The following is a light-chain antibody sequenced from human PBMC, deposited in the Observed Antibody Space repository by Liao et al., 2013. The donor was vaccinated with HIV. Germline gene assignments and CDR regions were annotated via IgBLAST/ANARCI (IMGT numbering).Light chain of an antibody. CDR1: NIGSKS. V-gene: IGLV3-21*01. J-gene: IGLJ2*01. Sequence: SYELTQPPSVSVAPGKTATITCIGNNIGSKSVHWYQQKPGQAPVLLIYYDTDRPSGIPERFSGSNSGNTATLTISRVEAGDEADYYCQVWDTSSDHFVAFGGGSELTVL. CDR3: QVWDTSSDHFVA. CDR2: YDT.